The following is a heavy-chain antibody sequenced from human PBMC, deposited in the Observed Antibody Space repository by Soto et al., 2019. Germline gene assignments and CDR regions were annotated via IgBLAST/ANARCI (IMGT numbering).Heavy chain of an antibody. CDR1: GFTFSSYG. Sequence: QVQLVESGGGVVQPGRSLRLSCAASGFTFSSYGMHWVRQAPGKGLEWVAVISYDGSNKYYADSVKGRFTISRDNSKNTLYLQMNSLRAEDTAVYYCAKDQVAAAGTYHLRDYYYYYGMDVWGQGTTVTVSS. V-gene: IGHV3-30*18. CDR3: AKDQVAAAGTYHLRDYYYYYGMDV. CDR2: ISYDGSNK. J-gene: IGHJ6*02. D-gene: IGHD6-13*01.